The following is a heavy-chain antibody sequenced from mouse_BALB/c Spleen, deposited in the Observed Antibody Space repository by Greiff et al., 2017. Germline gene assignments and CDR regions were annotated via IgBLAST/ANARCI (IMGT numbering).Heavy chain of an antibody. D-gene: IGHD2-4*01. CDR2: ISNGGGST. V-gene: IGHV5-12-2*01. CDR1: GFTFSSYT. J-gene: IGHJ1*01. CDR3: ARRCDYDWYFDV. Sequence: DVHLVESGGGLVQPGGSLKLSCAASGFTFSSYTMSWVRQTPEKRLEWVAYISNGGGSTYYPDTVKGRFTISRDNAKNTLYLQMSSLKSEDTAMYYCARRCDYDWYFDVWGAGTTVTVSS.